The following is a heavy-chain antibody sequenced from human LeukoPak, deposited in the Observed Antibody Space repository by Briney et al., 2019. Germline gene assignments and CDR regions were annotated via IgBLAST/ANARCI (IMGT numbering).Heavy chain of an antibody. CDR1: GGSISSSSYY. CDR2: IYYSGST. V-gene: IGHV4-39*01. Sequence: SETLSLTCTVSGGSISSSSYYWGWIRQPPGKGLKWIGSIYYSGSTYYNPSLKSRVTISVDTSKNQFSLKLSSVTAADTAVYYCAIVSEWSGYPYYFDYWGQGTLVTVSS. CDR3: AIVSEWSGYPYYFDY. D-gene: IGHD3-3*01. J-gene: IGHJ4*02.